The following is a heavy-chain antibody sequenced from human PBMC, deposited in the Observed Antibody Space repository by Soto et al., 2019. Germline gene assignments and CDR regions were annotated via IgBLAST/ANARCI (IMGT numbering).Heavy chain of an antibody. CDR1: GGSISSYY. CDR3: TTTVTTSTHYYYLDV. CDR2: IYYSGST. V-gene: IGHV4-59*08. Sequence: QVQLQESGPGLVKPSETLSLTCTVSGGSISSYYWSWIRQPPGKGLEWIGYIYYSGSTNYNPPLKSRVTLSVDTSKNQFSLKLSSVTAADTAVYYCTTTVTTSTHYYYLDVWGKGTTVTVSS. J-gene: IGHJ6*03. D-gene: IGHD4-4*01.